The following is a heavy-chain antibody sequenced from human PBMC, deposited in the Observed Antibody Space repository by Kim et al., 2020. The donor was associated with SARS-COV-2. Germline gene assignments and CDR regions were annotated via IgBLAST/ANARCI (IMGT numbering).Heavy chain of an antibody. D-gene: IGHD6-6*01. CDR3: AKAQAYSSSSGFDY. J-gene: IGHJ4*02. V-gene: IGHV3-9*01. Sequence: ADSVTGRFTISRDNAKNSLYLQMNSLRAEDTALYYCAKAQAYSSSSGFDYWGQGTLVTVSS.